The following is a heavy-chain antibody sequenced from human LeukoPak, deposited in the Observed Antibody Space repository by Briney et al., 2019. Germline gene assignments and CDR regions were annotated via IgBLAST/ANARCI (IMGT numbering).Heavy chain of an antibody. Sequence: GGSLRLSCAASGFTFSSYGMSWVRQAPGKGLEWVSAISGSGGSTYYADSVKGRFTISRDNSKNTLYLQMNSLRAEDTAVYYCAKDLGQGSGPPWYYYYYYMDVWGKGTTVTISS. J-gene: IGHJ6*03. CDR3: AKDLGQGSGPPWYYYYYYMDV. CDR1: GFTFSSYG. CDR2: ISGSGGST. V-gene: IGHV3-23*01. D-gene: IGHD6-19*01.